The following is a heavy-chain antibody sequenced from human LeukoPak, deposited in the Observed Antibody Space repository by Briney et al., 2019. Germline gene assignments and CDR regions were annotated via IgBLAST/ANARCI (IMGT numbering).Heavy chain of an antibody. V-gene: IGHV4-61*02. CDR1: GGSISSGSYY. CDR2: IYTSGST. J-gene: IGHJ5*02. CDR3: ARDQFGGDYGDLEDWFDP. Sequence: PSQTLSLTCTVSGGSISSGSYYWSWIRQPAGKGLEWIGRIYTSGSTNYNPSLKSRVTISVNKSKNQFSLKLSSVTAADTAVYYCARDQFGGDYGDLEDWFDPWGQGTLVTVSS. D-gene: IGHD4-17*01.